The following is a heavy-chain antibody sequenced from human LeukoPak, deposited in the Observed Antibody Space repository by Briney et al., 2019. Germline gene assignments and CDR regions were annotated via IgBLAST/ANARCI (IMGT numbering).Heavy chain of an antibody. CDR1: GFTFSNYW. Sequence: TGGSLRLSCAASGFTFSNYWLTWVRQAPGQGLEWVANIKQDGSEKHYVDSVKGRFTISRDNAKDSLYLQMNSLRAEDTAVYYCARDRQIAYWGQGTLLTVSS. CDR3: ARDRQIAY. V-gene: IGHV3-7*01. CDR2: IKQDGSEK. J-gene: IGHJ4*02.